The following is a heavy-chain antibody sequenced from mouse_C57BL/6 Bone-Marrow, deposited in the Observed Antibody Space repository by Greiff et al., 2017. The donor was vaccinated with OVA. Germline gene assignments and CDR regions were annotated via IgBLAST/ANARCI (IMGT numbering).Heavy chain of an antibody. Sequence: VQLQESGPELVKPGASVKISCKASGYAFSSSWMNWVKQRPGKGLEWIGRIYPGDGDTNYNGKFKGKATLTADKSSSTAYMQLSSLTSEDSAVSFCAIHDDGYYAYYFDYWGQGTTLTVSS. V-gene: IGHV1-82*01. CDR3: AIHDDGYYAYYFDY. D-gene: IGHD2-3*01. J-gene: IGHJ2*01. CDR1: GYAFSSSW. CDR2: IYPGDGDT.